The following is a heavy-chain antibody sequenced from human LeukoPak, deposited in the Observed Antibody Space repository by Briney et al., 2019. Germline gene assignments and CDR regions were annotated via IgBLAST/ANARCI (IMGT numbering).Heavy chain of an antibody. Sequence: PGGSLRLSCAASGFTFSSYAMSWVRQAPGKGLEWVSAISGSGGSTYYADSAKGRFTISRDNSKNTLYLQMNSLRAEDTAVYYCAKDQARWLGSYCPGVYYYGMDVWGQGTTVTVSS. J-gene: IGHJ6*02. V-gene: IGHV3-23*01. D-gene: IGHD1-26*01. CDR1: GFTFSSYA. CDR3: AKDQARWLGSYCPGVYYYGMDV. CDR2: ISGSGGST.